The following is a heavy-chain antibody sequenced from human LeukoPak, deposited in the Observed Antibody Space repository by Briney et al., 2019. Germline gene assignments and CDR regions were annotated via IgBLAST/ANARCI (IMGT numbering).Heavy chain of an antibody. CDR1: RGSFTNYT. Sequence: SETLSLTCSVSRGSFTNYTWSWIPQPPEKGLEWIGYIYNSGSSKYSTSLTSRVTVSADTSKNPISPKVTTVTAAHTAIYYCARHGGGYSFDYWGQGTLVTVSS. CDR3: ARHGGGYSFDY. V-gene: IGHV4-59*08. J-gene: IGHJ4*02. CDR2: IYNSGSS. D-gene: IGHD4-23*01.